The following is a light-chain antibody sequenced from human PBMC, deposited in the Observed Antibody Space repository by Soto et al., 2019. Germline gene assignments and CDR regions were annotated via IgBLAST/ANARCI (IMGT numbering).Light chain of an antibody. Sequence: EIVLTQSPGTLSLSPGVRATLSCRASQSVYNNYLAWYQQKPGQAPRLLIYGASSRATGIPDRFGGSGSGADFTLTISRLEPEDFAVYYCQQYGSLLTFGPGTKVDIK. CDR1: QSVYNNY. CDR3: QQYGSLLT. J-gene: IGKJ3*01. CDR2: GAS. V-gene: IGKV3-20*01.